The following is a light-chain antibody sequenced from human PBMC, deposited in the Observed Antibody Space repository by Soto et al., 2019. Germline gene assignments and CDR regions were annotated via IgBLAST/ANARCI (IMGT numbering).Light chain of an antibody. J-gene: IGKJ1*01. CDR2: GAS. CDR3: QQYGSSPWT. CDR1: QSVSSSY. V-gene: IGKV3-20*01. Sequence: EIVLTQSPGTLSLSPGERATLSCRASQSVSSSYLAWYQQKPGQAPRPLIYGASSRAIGIPDRFSGSGSGTDFTLTISRLEPEXXAVYYCQQYGSSPWTFGQGTKVEIK.